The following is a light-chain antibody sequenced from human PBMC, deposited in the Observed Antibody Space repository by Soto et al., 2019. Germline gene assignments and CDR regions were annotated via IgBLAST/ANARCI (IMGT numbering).Light chain of an antibody. CDR3: QQSFT. CDR2: KAS. V-gene: IGKV1-5*03. CDR1: QRISSW. Sequence: DIQMTQSPSTLSASVGDRVTITCRASQRISSWLAWYQQKPGKAPKLLIYKASTLESGVPSRFSGSGSGTEFTLTISSLQPDDFATYYCQQSFTFGHGTKVDIK. J-gene: IGKJ3*01.